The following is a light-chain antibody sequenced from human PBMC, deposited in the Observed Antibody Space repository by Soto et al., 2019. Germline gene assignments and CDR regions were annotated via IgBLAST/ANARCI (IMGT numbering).Light chain of an antibody. CDR1: QSVSSSS. CDR2: GAS. Sequence: EIVLTQSPGTLSLSPGERATLSCRASQSVSSSSLAWYQQKPGQAPRLLTYGASSRATGIPDRFSGSGSGTDFTLTISRLEPEDFAVYYCQQYESSPLTFGQGTKVDIK. J-gene: IGKJ1*01. CDR3: QQYESSPLT. V-gene: IGKV3-20*01.